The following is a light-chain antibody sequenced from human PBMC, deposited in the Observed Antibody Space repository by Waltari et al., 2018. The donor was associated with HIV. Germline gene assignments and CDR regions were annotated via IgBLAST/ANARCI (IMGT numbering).Light chain of an antibody. CDR1: QSANTN. J-gene: IGKJ2*01. V-gene: IGKV3-15*01. Sequence: MMQSPDILPVSPGEGVTLTCRASQSANTNVDWYQQRPGQAPMLLIYGASTRAAGFPARFSGGGSGTEFTLTISSLQSEDFALYFCHQYNNWPYTFGQGTKLDIK. CDR3: HQYNNWPYT. CDR2: GAS.